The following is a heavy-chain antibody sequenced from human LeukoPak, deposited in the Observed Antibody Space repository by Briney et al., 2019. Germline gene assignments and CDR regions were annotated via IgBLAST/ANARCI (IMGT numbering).Heavy chain of an antibody. V-gene: IGHV3-48*03. J-gene: IGHJ4*02. CDR3: ARGEQLNYFAY. CDR1: GFTFSTYE. D-gene: IGHD1-26*01. Sequence: PGGSLRLSCAASGFTFSTYEMSWVRQAPGKGLEWISYTSRSGTIEKYADSVKGRFTISRDDAKNSLYLQMFSLRVEDTAVYYCARGEQLNYFAYWGQGALVTVSS. CDR2: TSRSGTIE.